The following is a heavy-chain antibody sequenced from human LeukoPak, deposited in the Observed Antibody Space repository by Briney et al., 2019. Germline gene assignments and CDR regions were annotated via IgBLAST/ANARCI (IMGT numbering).Heavy chain of an antibody. J-gene: IGHJ4*02. CDR1: GGSISSGSYY. V-gene: IGHV4-61*02. CDR2: IYTSGST. Sequence: PSETLSLTCTVSGGSISSGSYYWSWIRQPAGKGLEWIGRIYTSGSTNYNPSLKSRVTISVDTSKNRFSLKLSSVTAADTAVYYCARDSGSYYGVDYWGQGTLVTVSS. CDR3: ARDSGSYYGVDY. D-gene: IGHD1-26*01.